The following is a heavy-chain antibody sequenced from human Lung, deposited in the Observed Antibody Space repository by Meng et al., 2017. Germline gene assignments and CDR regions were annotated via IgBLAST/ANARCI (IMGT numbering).Heavy chain of an antibody. V-gene: IGHV4-34*01. CDR3: ARGPTTMAHDFDY. Sequence: QGQLQQWGAGLLKPSETLSLTGVVSGGSFSDYYWSWIRQPRGKGLEWIGEINHSGSTNYNPSLENRATISVDTSQNNLSLKLSSVTAADSAVYYCARGPTTMAHDFDYWGQGTLVTVSS. J-gene: IGHJ4*02. CDR1: GGSFSDYY. CDR2: INHSGST. D-gene: IGHD4-11*01.